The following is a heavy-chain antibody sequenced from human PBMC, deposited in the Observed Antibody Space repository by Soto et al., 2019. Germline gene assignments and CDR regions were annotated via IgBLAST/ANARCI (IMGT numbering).Heavy chain of an antibody. CDR3: ARENSGYSNWFDP. CDR2: IIPIFGTT. CDR1: GGTFSSYA. D-gene: IGHD3-22*01. J-gene: IGHJ5*02. V-gene: IGHV1-69*05. Sequence: SVKVSCKASGGTFSSYAISWVRQAPGQGLEWMGGIIPIFGTTNYAQKFQGRVTITTDESTSTAYMELSSLRSEDTAVYYCARENSGYSNWFDPWGQGTLVTVSS.